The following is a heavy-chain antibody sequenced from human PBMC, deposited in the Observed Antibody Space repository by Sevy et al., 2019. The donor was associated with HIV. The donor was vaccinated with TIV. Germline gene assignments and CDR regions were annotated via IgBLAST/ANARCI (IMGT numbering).Heavy chain of an antibody. CDR3: ARDKIAAAEVYMDV. CDR2: ISSSSSYI. D-gene: IGHD6-13*01. CDR1: GFTFSSYS. Sequence: GGSLRLSCAASGFTFSSYSMNWVRQAPGKGLEWVSSISSSSSYIYYADSVKGRFTISRDNAKNSLYLQMNSRRAEDTAVYYCARDKIAAAEVYMDVWGKGTTVTVSS. V-gene: IGHV3-21*01. J-gene: IGHJ6*03.